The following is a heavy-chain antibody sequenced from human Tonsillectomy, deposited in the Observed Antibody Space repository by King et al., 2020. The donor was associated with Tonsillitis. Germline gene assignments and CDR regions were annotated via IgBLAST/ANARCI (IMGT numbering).Heavy chain of an antibody. J-gene: IGHJ5*02. D-gene: IGHD3-3*01. CDR3: ARVNDFWSGYNNWFDP. Sequence: DVQLVESGAEVKKPGESLRISCKGSGYSFTSYWISWVRQMPGKGLEWMGRIDPSDSYTNYSPSFQGHVTISADKSISTAYLQWSSLKASDTAMYYCARVNDFWSGYNNWFDPWGQGTLVTVSS. V-gene: IGHV5-10-1*03. CDR2: IDPSDSYT. CDR1: GYSFTSYW.